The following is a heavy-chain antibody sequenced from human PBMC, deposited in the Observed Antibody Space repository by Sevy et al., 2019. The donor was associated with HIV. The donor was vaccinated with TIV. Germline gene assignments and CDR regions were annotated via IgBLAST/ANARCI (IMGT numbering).Heavy chain of an antibody. V-gene: IGHV3-33*06. CDR2: IWYDGSKI. CDR1: GFTFSNYA. CDR3: AKGGPNSGYDYYFDY. J-gene: IGHJ4*02. Sequence: GGSLRLSCAASGFTFSNYAMHWVRQAPGKGLAWVALIWYDGSKIFYADSVKGRFTISRDNSESTLYLQMNSLRVEDTALYHCAKGGPNSGYDYYFDYWGQGTLVTVSS. D-gene: IGHD5-12*01.